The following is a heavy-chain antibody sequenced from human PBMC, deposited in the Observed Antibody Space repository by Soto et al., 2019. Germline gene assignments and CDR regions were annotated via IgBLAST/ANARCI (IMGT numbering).Heavy chain of an antibody. J-gene: IGHJ6*02. CDR2: IIPIFGTA. CDR1: GGTFSSYA. D-gene: IGHD2-21*01. CDR3: ARDPDPPGGVNAGGDYYGMDV. V-gene: IGHV1-69*06. Sequence: QVQLVQSGAEVKKPGSSVKVSCKASGGTFSSYAISWVRQAPGQGLEWMGGIIPIFGTANYAQKFQGRVTITADKSTSTAYMELSSLSSEDTAVYYCARDPDPPGGVNAGGDYYGMDVWGQGTTVTVSS.